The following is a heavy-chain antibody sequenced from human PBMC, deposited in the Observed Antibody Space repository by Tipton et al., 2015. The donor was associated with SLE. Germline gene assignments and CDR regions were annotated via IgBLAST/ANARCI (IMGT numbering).Heavy chain of an antibody. J-gene: IGHJ4*02. D-gene: IGHD7-27*01. CDR2: RNPNSGNT. CDR1: GYTFTSYD. CDR3: ERGRGNWGSLSY. V-gene: IGHV1-8*01. Sequence: QLVQSGAEVKKPGTSVKVSCKASGYTFTSYDINWVRQATGQGLEWMGWRNPNSGNTGYAQKFQGRVTMTRNTSISTAYMELSSLRSEDTAVYYCERGRGNWGSLSYWGQGTLITVSS.